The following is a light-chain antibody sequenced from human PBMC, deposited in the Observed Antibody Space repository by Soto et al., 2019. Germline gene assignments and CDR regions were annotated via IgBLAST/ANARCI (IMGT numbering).Light chain of an antibody. J-gene: IGKJ2*01. CDR2: WAS. V-gene: IGKV4-1*01. Sequence: DIVMTQSPDSLAVSLGERAAINCKSSQSILFTSNNKNYLAWYQQKPGQPPKLLIYWASTRASGDPDRFSGSGSGTDFTLTISSLQAEDVAGYYCQQYYTTPPYTYGQGTKVEIK. CDR3: QQYYTTPPYT. CDR1: QSILFTSNNKNY.